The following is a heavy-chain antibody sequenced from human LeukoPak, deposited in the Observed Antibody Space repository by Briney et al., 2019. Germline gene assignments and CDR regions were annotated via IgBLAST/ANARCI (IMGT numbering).Heavy chain of an antibody. D-gene: IGHD6-19*01. CDR1: GFTFSNAW. J-gene: IGHJ4*02. CDR2: IKSKTDGGTT. V-gene: IGHV3-15*01. CDR3: AKNLVEQWLDKFDY. Sequence: GGSLRLSCAASGFTFSNAWMSWVRQAPGKGLEWVGRIKSKTDGGTTDYAAPVKGRFTISRDNSKNTLYLQMNSLRAEDTAVYYCAKNLVEQWLDKFDYWGQGTLVTVSS.